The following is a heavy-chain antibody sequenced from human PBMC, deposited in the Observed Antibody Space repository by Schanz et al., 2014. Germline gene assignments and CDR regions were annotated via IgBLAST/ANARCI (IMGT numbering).Heavy chain of an antibody. CDR3: ARDRQQLVGRIGYYYGMDV. CDR2: ISYDGSHK. V-gene: IGHV3-30*04. J-gene: IGHJ6*02. D-gene: IGHD6-13*01. CDR1: GFTFSNFA. Sequence: ESGGGVVQPGRSLRLSCAASGFTFSNFAIHWVRQAPGKGLEWVAVISYDGSHKDYADSVKGRFTISRDNSKNTLYLQMNSLRAEDTAVYYCARDRQQLVGRIGYYYGMDVWGQGTTVTVSS.